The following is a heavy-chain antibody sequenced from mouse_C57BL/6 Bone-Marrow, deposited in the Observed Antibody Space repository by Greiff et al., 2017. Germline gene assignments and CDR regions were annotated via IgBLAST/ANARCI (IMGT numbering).Heavy chain of an antibody. CDR2: IDPENGDT. V-gene: IGHV14-4*01. CDR1: GFNIKDDY. J-gene: IGHJ4*01. D-gene: IGHD1-1*01. Sequence: EVQLQQSGAELVRPGASVKLSCTAPGFNIKDDYMHWVKQRPEQGLEWIGWIDPENGDTEYASKFQGKATITADTSSNTAYRQLSSLTSEDTAVYYCTTWGGSSLGYAMDYWGQGTSVTVSS. CDR3: TTWGGSSLGYAMDY.